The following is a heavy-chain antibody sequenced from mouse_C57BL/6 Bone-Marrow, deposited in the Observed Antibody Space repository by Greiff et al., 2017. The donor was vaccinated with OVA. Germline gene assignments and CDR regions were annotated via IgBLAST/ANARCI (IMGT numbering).Heavy chain of an antibody. J-gene: IGHJ2*01. CDR3: ARRAFDY. V-gene: IGHV5-6*02. Sequence: EVNVVESGGDLVKPGGSLKLSCAASGFTFSSYGMSWVRQTPDKRLEWVATISSGGSYTYYPDSVKGRFTISRDNAKNTQYLQMSSLKSEDTAMYYWARRAFDYGGQGTTLTVSS. CDR1: GFTFSSYG. CDR2: ISSGGSYT.